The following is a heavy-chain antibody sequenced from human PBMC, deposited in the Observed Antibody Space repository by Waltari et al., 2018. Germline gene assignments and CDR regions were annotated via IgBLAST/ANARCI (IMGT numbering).Heavy chain of an antibody. CDR3: ARTVVVPAAIFSYFQH. CDR1: GGSISSRCSY. J-gene: IGHJ1*01. CDR2: IYYSGST. Sequence: QLQLQESGPGLVKPSETLSLTCTVSGGSISSRCSYWVWIRQPPGKGLEWIGSIYYSGSTYYNPSLKSRVTISVDTSKNQFSLKLSSVTAADTAVYYCARTVVVPAAIFSYFQHWGQGTLVTVSS. V-gene: IGHV4-39*01. D-gene: IGHD2-2*02.